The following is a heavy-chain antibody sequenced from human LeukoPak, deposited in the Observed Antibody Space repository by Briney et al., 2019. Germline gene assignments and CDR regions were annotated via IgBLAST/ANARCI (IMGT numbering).Heavy chain of an antibody. D-gene: IGHD3-10*01. J-gene: IGHJ5*02. CDR3: ARGAYGSGSYGDNWFDP. CDR2: IYGGGST. Sequence: RGSLRLSCAASGFTVNSNYMNWVRQAPGKGLEWVSLIYGGGSTYYADSVKGRFTISRDNSKNTLYLQMNSLRAEDTAVYYCARGAYGSGSYGDNWFDPWGQGTLVTVSS. CDR1: GFTVNSNY. V-gene: IGHV3-66*01.